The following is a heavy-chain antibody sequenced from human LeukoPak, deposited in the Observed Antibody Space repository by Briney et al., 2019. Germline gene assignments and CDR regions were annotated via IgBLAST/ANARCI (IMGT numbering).Heavy chain of an antibody. CDR3: ARGYCSSTSCYSDAFDI. CDR1: GYTVTSYY. D-gene: IGHD2-2*01. Sequence: GASVKVSCKASGYTVTSYYVHWVRQAPGQGLEWMAILNPSGGSSNYAQKFQGRATLTRATSTGTVYMELSSLRSEDTAVYYCARGYCSSTSCYSDAFDIWGQGTMVTVSS. V-gene: IGHV1-46*01. J-gene: IGHJ3*02. CDR2: LNPSGGSS.